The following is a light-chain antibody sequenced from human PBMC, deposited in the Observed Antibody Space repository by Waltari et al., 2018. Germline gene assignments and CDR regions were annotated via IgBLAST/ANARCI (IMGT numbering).Light chain of an antibody. CDR2: DDT. Sequence: SYDLTQPPSLSVAPGQPARLTCGGNRIGSKSVHWYQQRPGQAPVLVVYDDTDRPSGIPERFSGSNSGNTATLTINRVEAGDEADYYCQVWHGRDHVIFGGGTKLTVL. V-gene: IGLV3-21*02. CDR1: RIGSKS. CDR3: QVWHGRDHVI. J-gene: IGLJ2*01.